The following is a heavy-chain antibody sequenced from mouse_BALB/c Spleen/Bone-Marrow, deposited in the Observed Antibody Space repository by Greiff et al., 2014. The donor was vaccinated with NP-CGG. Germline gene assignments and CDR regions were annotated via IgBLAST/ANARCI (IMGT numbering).Heavy chain of an antibody. CDR1: GYTFTSFT. D-gene: IGHD1-2*01. CDR2: INPSSGYT. Sequence: VQLQESGAELARPGASVKMSCKASGYTFTSFTIHWVKQRPGQGLEWIGYINPSSGYTNYNQNFKDKATLTADKSASTAYMRLTSLTSEDSAVYYCARRDYGPFYALDYWGQGTSVTVSS. V-gene: IGHV1-4*01. CDR3: ARRDYGPFYALDY. J-gene: IGHJ4*01.